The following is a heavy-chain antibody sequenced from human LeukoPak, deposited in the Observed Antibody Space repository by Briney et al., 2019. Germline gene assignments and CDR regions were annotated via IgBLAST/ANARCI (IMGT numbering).Heavy chain of an antibody. J-gene: IGHJ6*03. D-gene: IGHD5-18*01. CDR2: FYTSGHT. CDR1: GGSMKSGSYY. CDR3: ARGLHGYSYGYVPWELYSYMDV. V-gene: IGHV4-61*09. Sequence: NPSETLALTCTVSGGSMKSGSYYWTWTRQPAGKGLEWIGHFYTSGHTNYNPSLKSRVTISVDTSKNQFSLKMNSVTAADTAVYYCARGLHGYSYGYVPWELYSYMDVWGKGTTVSISS.